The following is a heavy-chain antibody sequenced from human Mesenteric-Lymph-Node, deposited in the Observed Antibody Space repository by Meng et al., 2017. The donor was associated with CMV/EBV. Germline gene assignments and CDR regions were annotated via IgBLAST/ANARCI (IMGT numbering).Heavy chain of an antibody. V-gene: IGHV3-7*01. CDR1: GFSFSDYW. CDR2: IKPDGSEK. Sequence: LSLTCAASGFSFSDYWVSWVRQAPGKGLEWVANIKPDGSEKYYLDSVRGRFTISRDNAKKSLNLQMNSLRDEDTAVYYCAGGFGGTDYWGQGILVTVSS. D-gene: IGHD3-10*01. J-gene: IGHJ4*02. CDR3: AGGFGGTDY.